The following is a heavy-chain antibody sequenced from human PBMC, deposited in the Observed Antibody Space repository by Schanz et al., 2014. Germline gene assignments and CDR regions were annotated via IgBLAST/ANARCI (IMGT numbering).Heavy chain of an antibody. CDR1: GFKFSIYA. V-gene: IGHV3-30*04. Sequence: QVQLVESGGGLVKPGGSLRLSCAASGFKFSIYAMHWVRQAPGKGLEWVAVISYDGRSKDYADSVKGRFTISRDNSKNTVFLQMNSLRSEDTAIYYCAIEPFEGDGGLDFWGQGTLVTVSS. J-gene: IGHJ4*02. CDR2: ISYDGRSK. CDR3: AIEPFEGDGGLDF. D-gene: IGHD3-16*01.